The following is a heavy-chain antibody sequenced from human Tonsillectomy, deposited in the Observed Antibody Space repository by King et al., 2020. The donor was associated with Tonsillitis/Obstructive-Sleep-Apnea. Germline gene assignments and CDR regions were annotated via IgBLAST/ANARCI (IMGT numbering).Heavy chain of an antibody. CDR1: GFTLSVYS. V-gene: IGHV3-21*01. Sequence: VQLVESEGGLVRPGESLRLSCVASGFTLSVYSMNWVRQAPGKGLEWVSSISSSSTYMYYADSVKGRFTISRDNAKNSLYLEMNSLRAEDTAVYYCARDGFSGSYFYDMDVWGKGTTVTVSS. D-gene: IGHD5-18*01. CDR2: ISSSSTYM. CDR3: ARDGFSGSYFYDMDV. J-gene: IGHJ6*03.